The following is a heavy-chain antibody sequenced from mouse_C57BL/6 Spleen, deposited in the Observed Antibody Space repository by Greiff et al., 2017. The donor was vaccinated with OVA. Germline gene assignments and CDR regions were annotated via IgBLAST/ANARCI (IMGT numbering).Heavy chain of an antibody. D-gene: IGHD1-1*01. CDR1: GYAFSSSW. J-gene: IGHJ4*01. CDR2: IYPGDGDT. V-gene: IGHV1-82*01. Sequence: QVQLQQSGPELVKPGASVKISCKASGYAFSSSWMNWVKQRRGKGLEWIGRIYPGDGDTNYNGKFKGKATLTADKSSSTAYMQLSSLTSEDSAVYFCTRGTTVVARYAMDYWGQGTSVTVSS. CDR3: TRGTTVVARYAMDY.